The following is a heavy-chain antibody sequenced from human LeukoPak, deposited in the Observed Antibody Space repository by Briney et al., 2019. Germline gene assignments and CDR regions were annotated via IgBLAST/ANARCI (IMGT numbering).Heavy chain of an antibody. D-gene: IGHD7-27*01. CDR3: ANWGSAFDI. V-gene: IGHV3-74*01. CDR2: IYSDGSGT. J-gene: IGHJ3*02. Sequence: GGSLTLSCAASGFTFSNYWMHWVRQAPGKGLGWVSRIYSDGSGTSYAYFVKGRSTISRDTAKNTLFLQMNSLRADDTAVYYCANWGSAFDIWGQGTMVIVSS. CDR1: GFTFSNYW.